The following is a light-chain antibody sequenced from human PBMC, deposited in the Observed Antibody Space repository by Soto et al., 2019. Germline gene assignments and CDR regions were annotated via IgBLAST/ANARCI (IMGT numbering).Light chain of an antibody. CDR3: SSYSISTTLVL. CDR2: EVS. Sequence: QSALTQPASVSGSPGQSITISCTGTSGDVGGYNYVSWYQQHPGKAPKLVIYEVSNRPSGVSNRFSGSKSGNTASLTISGLQPEYEAEYFCSSYSISTTLVLFGGGTKLTVL. J-gene: IGLJ2*01. V-gene: IGLV2-14*01. CDR1: SGDVGGYNY.